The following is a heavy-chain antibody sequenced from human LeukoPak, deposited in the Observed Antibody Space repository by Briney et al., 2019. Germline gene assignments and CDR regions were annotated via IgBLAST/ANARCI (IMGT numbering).Heavy chain of an antibody. J-gene: IGHJ4*02. Sequence: PSETLSLTCAVYGGSFSGYYWSWIRQPPGKGLEWIGEINHSGSTNYNPSLKRRVNISVDKYKNKFSLNLSSVTAADTAVYYCARGAAAGTVFDYWGQGTLVTVSS. CDR1: GGSFSGYY. CDR3: ARGAAAGTVFDY. D-gene: IGHD6-13*01. CDR2: INHSGST. V-gene: IGHV4-34*01.